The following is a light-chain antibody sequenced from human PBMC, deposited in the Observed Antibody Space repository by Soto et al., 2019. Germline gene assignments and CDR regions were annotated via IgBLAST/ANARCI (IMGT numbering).Light chain of an antibody. J-gene: IGKJ1*01. CDR3: QQYNNWPFS. V-gene: IGKV3-15*01. CDR2: GAS. Sequence: ETFMTQSPATLSVSPWERATLSCRASQSVGNNVAWYQQKPGQAPRLLIYGASTRATGIPARFSGTGSETDFTLTISGLQSEDSAVYFCQQYNNWPFSFGQGTKVDI. CDR1: QSVGNN.